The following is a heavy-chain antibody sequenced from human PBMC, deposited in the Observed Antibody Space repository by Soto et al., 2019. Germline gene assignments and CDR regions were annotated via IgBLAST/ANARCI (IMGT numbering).Heavy chain of an antibody. CDR2: ISNDGTST. Sequence: QVQLVESGGGVVQSGRSLRLSCAASRFMFSTYVMHWVRQTPDTGLEWVAGISNDGTSTHYPDSVKGRFTIPRDNSKNTLYLQMDSLSGEDSAVYYCAREDLSSGHAGTFYHWGQGTLVSVSS. D-gene: IGHD3-22*01. J-gene: IGHJ1*01. CDR3: AREDLSSGHAGTFYH. CDR1: RFMFSTYV. V-gene: IGHV3-30-3*01.